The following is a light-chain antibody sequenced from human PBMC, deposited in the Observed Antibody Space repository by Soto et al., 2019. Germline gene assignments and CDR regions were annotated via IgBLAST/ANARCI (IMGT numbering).Light chain of an antibody. V-gene: IGLV1-51*01. CDR3: ATWDDSLSAVL. CDR1: SSDVGSYNY. CDR2: DNN. J-gene: IGLJ2*01. Sequence: QSVLIQPASVSGSPGQSITISCIGTSSDVGSYNYVSWYQQHPGKAPKLLIYDNNRRPSGIPDRFSDSKSGTSATLGITGLQTGDEADYFCATWDDSLSAVLFGGGTQLTVL.